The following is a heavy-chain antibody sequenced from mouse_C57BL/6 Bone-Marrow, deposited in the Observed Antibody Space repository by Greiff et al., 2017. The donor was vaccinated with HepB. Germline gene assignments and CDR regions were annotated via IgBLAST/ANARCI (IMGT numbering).Heavy chain of an antibody. V-gene: IGHV1-50*01. D-gene: IGHD1-1*01. CDR3: ARQFITTVVAPYYAMDY. CDR2: IDPSDSYT. CDR1: GYTFTSYW. Sequence: QVQLQQPGAELVKPGASVKLSCKASGYTFTSYWMQWVKQRPGQGLEWIGEIDPSDSYTNYNQKFKGKATLTVDTSSSTAYMQLSSLTSEDSAVYYCARQFITTVVAPYYAMDYWGQGTSVTVSS. J-gene: IGHJ4*01.